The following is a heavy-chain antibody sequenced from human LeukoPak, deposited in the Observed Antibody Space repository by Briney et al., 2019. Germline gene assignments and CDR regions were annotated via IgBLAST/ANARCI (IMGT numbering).Heavy chain of an antibody. J-gene: IGHJ4*02. V-gene: IGHV3-23*01. CDR3: AKDHGRYRNSYFDY. CDR2: MSGSGGGT. D-gene: IGHD1-26*01. Sequence: HAAGSLRLSCAASGFTFSSYAMSWVRQAPAKGLEWVATMSGSGGGTYYAHSVRGRFTISRDDSENTLYLQMNSLRAEDTAVYYCAKDHGRYRNSYFDYWGQGNLVTVSS. CDR1: GFTFSSYA.